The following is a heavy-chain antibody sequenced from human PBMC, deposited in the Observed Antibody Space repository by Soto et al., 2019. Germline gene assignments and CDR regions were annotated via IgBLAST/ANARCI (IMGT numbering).Heavy chain of an antibody. V-gene: IGHV4-31*03. CDR3: ARGGYYYENSGQNAYEY. Sequence: SETLSLTCTVSGGSIASGGYYRSCIRQHPGEGLEWIGYIYYGGSTYYNPSLKSRATISGDTSKNQFSLKLSSVTAGDTAVYYCARGGYYYENSGQNAYEYWGQGILVTVSS. CDR1: GGSIASGGYY. D-gene: IGHD3-22*01. J-gene: IGHJ4*01. CDR2: IYYGGST.